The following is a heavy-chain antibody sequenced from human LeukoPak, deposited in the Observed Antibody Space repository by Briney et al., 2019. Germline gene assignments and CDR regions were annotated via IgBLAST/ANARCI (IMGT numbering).Heavy chain of an antibody. CDR1: GGSISSYY. CDR3: ARDNEYCSDGSCSLDY. CDR2: ISYRGTT. Sequence: SETLSLTCTVSGGSISSYYWSWIRQPPGKGLEWIGHISYRGTTYYNPSLKSRVAMSVDTSENQFSLKLNSVTAAETAVYFCARDNEYCSDGSCSLDYWGQGTLVTVSS. V-gene: IGHV4-59*12. D-gene: IGHD2-15*01. J-gene: IGHJ4*02.